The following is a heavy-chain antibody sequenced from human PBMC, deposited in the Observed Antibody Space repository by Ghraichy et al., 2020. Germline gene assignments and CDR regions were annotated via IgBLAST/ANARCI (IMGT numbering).Heavy chain of an antibody. V-gene: IGHV3-30-3*01. Sequence: GESLNISCAASGFTFNIYAIHWVRQAPGKGLEWVAVISNDGSDKDYADSVKGRFTVSRDNSKNTLYLQMNSLRGEDTAIYYCVRPTVTVPDWGQGTLVTVSS. J-gene: IGHJ4*02. CDR3: VRPTVTVPD. CDR2: ISNDGSDK. CDR1: GFTFNIYA. D-gene: IGHD2-21*02.